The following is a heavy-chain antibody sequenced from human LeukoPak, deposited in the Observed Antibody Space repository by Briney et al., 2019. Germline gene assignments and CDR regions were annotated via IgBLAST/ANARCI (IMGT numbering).Heavy chain of an antibody. J-gene: IGHJ4*02. Sequence: GRSLRLSCAASGSTFSSYWMSWVRHAPGKALERVAHIRQDGSEKYYVDSVKGRFTISRDNANNSLYLQMNSLRAEDTAVYYCARVGFRYYYGSGSYSFDYWGQGTLVTVSS. CDR3: ARVGFRYYYGSGSYSFDY. CDR1: GSTFSSYW. D-gene: IGHD3-10*01. CDR2: IRQDGSEK. V-gene: IGHV3-7*01.